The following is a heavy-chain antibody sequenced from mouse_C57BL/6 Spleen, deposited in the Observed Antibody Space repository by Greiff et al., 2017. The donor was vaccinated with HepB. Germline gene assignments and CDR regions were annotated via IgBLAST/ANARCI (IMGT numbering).Heavy chain of an antibody. CDR2: IYPGSGST. J-gene: IGHJ4*01. D-gene: IGHD2-14*01. CDR1: GYTFTSYW. V-gene: IGHV1-55*01. CDR3: ARSIYYRMDY. Sequence: VQLQQSGAELVKPGASVKMSCKASGYTFTSYWITWVKQRPGQGLEWIGDIYPGSGSTNYNEKFKSKATLTVDTSSSTAYMQLSSLTSEHYAVYYCARSIYYRMDYWGQGTSVTVSS.